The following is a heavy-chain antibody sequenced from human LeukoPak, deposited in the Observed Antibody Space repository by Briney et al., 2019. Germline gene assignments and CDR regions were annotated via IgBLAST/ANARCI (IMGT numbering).Heavy chain of an antibody. J-gene: IGHJ4*02. CDR1: GFTFGDYA. CDR3: TREEVDFDY. D-gene: IGHD2-15*01. CDR2: IRSKAYGGTT. V-gene: IGHV3-49*04. Sequence: GGSLRLSCTASGFTFGDYAMSWVRQVPGKGLEWVGFIRSKAYGGTTEYAASVKGRFTISRDDSKSIAYLQMNSLKTEDTAVYYCTREEVDFDYWGQGTLVTVSS.